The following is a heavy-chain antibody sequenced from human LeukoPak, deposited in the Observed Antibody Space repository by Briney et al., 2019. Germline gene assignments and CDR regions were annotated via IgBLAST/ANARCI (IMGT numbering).Heavy chain of an antibody. CDR2: INPNSGGT. Sequence: GASVKVSCKASGYTFTAYYMHWVRQAPGQGLEWMGWINPNSGGTKYAQKFQDRVTMTSDTSISTAYMELSRLRSDDTAVYYCTRLLYSSGWYPSGDWGQGTLVSVSS. J-gene: IGHJ4*02. CDR3: TRLLYSSGWYPSGD. D-gene: IGHD6-19*01. V-gene: IGHV1-2*02. CDR1: GYTFTAYY.